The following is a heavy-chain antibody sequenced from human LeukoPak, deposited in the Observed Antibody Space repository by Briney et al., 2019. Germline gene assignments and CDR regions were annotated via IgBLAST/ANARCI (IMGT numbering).Heavy chain of an antibody. V-gene: IGHV1-69*13. CDR1: GGTFSSYA. CDR2: IIPIFGTA. D-gene: IGHD3-22*01. Sequence: ASVKVSCKASGGTFSSYAISWVRQAPGQGLEWMGGIIPIFGTANYAQKFQGRVTITADESTSTAYMELSSLRSEDTAVYYCARVRLFRFDPWGQGTLVTVSS. J-gene: IGHJ5*02. CDR3: ARVRLFRFDP.